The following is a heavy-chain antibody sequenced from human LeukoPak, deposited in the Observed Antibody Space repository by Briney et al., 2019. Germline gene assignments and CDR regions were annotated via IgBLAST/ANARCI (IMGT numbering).Heavy chain of an antibody. J-gene: IGHJ6*02. D-gene: IGHD6-13*01. CDR1: GVPFCGYA. CDR3: ARTIAQYSNSWLYFYHGLDA. CDR2: ISGGTEDT. V-gene: IGHV3-23*01. Sequence: GGALRLSCTASGVPFCGYAMSWGRQAPGKGGGGGSSISGGTEDTYYAASVKGPFTISRDNSKSALSLQMDSLRADDTAVYYCARTIAQYSNSWLYFYHGLDAGGQGTTVTVS.